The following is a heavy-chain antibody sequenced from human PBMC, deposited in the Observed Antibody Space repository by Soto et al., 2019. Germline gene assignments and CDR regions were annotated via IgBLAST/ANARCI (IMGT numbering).Heavy chain of an antibody. Sequence: QVQLVQSGAEMREPGSSVRVSCKASGGSLDSLTISWLRQAPGQGLEWMGRIIPVVSMASSAEKFQDRIKIDADKSTNTIYMEETNLRSDHSAKYYCVGQMLDPRDFWGQGTPIIVTS. CDR3: VGQMLDPRDF. CDR2: IIPVVSMA. D-gene: IGHD1-1*01. V-gene: IGHV1-69*02. CDR1: GGSLDSLT. J-gene: IGHJ4*02.